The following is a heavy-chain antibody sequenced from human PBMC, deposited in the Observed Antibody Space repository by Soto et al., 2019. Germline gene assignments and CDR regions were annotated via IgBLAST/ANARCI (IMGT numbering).Heavy chain of an antibody. J-gene: IGHJ3*02. CDR1: GFTFSIYG. CDR3: AKFGIADVFDI. V-gene: IGHV3-30*18. Sequence: QVQLVESGGGVVQPGRSLRLSCAASGFTFSIYGMNWVRQAPGKGLEWVAVISYDGSNKYYGDSVKGRFTISRDNSKNSLHLQMYSLRAEDTAVYYCAKFGIADVFDIWGQGTMVTVSS. D-gene: IGHD6-13*01. CDR2: ISYDGSNK.